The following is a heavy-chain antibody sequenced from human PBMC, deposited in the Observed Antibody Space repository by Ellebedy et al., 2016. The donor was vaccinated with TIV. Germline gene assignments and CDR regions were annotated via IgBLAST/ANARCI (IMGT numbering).Heavy chain of an antibody. V-gene: IGHV1-46*01. Sequence: ASVKVSCXASGYRFTSFYIVWVRQAHGQGLEWMGIINPSDGSTTYPQKFQGRVAMTRDTATSTVYMELSSLRSGDTDVYYCARGIVVPAVPKWGGFYFDSWGQGTLVTVSS. CDR2: INPSDGST. CDR1: GYRFTSFY. D-gene: IGHD2-2*01. J-gene: IGHJ4*02. CDR3: ARGIVVPAVPKWGGFYFDS.